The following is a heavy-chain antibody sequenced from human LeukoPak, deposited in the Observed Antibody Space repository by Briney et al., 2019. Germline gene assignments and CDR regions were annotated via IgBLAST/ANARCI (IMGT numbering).Heavy chain of an antibody. CDR1: GFTFSSYA. J-gene: IGHJ6*03. CDR3: AKGAGAKPYYYYYMDV. D-gene: IGHD1-26*01. CDR2: ISGSGGST. Sequence: GGSLRLSCAASGFTFSSYAMSWVRQAPGKGLEWVSAISGSGGSTYYADSMKGRFTISRDNSKNTLYLQMNSLRAEDTAVYYCAKGAGAKPYYYYYMDVWGKGTTVTISS. V-gene: IGHV3-23*01.